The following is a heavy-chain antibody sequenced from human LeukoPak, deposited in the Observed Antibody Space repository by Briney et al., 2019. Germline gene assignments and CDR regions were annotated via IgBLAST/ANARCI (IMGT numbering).Heavy chain of an antibody. CDR3: ATEGPNYYMDV. J-gene: IGHJ6*03. Sequence: GSSVKVSCKASGGTFSKFGISWVRQAPGEGLEWMGGIIPMFGAAKYAQKFQGRVTITTDESTTTAHMELISLTSDDTAVYFCATEGPNYYMDVWGKGTTVTVSS. V-gene: IGHV1-69*05. CDR1: GGTFSKFG. CDR2: IIPMFGAA.